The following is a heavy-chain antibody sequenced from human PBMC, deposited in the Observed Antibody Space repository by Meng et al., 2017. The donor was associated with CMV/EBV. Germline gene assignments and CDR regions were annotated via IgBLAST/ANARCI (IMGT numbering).Heavy chain of an antibody. D-gene: IGHD3-3*01. V-gene: IGHV1-2*02. Sequence: VMLGRSGAEVKNPGAAVKVSCKASGSTFTGYYRHWVRQAPGQGLEWMGWINPNSGGTNYAQKFQGRVTMTRDTSISTAYMELSRLRSDDTAVYYCARVARYYDFWSGYYKPWFDPWGQGTLVTVSS. CDR2: INPNSGGT. J-gene: IGHJ5*02. CDR3: ARVARYYDFWSGYYKPWFDP. CDR1: GSTFTGYY.